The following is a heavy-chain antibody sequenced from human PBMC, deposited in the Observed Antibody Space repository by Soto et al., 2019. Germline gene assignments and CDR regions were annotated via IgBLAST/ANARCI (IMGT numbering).Heavy chain of an antibody. V-gene: IGHV1-18*03. CDR3: ASEGYDDSSGCYSPCVS. D-gene: IGHD3-22*01. Sequence: VSVKVSCKASGYTFTTYGISWVRQAPGQGLEWMGWISTYNGNTNYAQKFQGRVTMTTDTSTSTACRVLRNLCYYDMAVYYSASEGYDDSSGCYSPCVSWGQGTPVTVAS. CDR1: GYTFTTYG. J-gene: IGHJ5*02. CDR2: ISTYNGNT.